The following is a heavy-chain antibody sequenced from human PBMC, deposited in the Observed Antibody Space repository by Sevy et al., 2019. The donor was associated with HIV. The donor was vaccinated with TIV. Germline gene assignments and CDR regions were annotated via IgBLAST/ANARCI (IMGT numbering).Heavy chain of an antibody. D-gene: IGHD2-8*01. CDR1: GFTFPIYS. Sequence: GGSLRLSCVASGFTFPIYSVVWVRRAPGKGLEWLTLISYDGNNRYYADSVKGRFTISRDNSNNILYLQMTSLTVEDTDLYFSARVAVEYCTIDCYHRADHWGLCTLVTVSS. J-gene: IGHJ1*01. V-gene: IGHV3-30*04. CDR2: ISYDGNNR. CDR3: ARVAVEYCTIDCYHRADH.